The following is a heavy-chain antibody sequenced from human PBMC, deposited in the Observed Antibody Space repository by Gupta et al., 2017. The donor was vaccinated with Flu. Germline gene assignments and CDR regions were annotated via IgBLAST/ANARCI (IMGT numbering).Heavy chain of an antibody. J-gene: IGHJ5*02. D-gene: IGHD2-15*01. Sequence: WVGQSPGKGLEWTGLIRGKDNNYANTYAPSLKGRFTISRDDSKNTTYGQMNSRKGEETAVYYGTRRPDGYRSGCTCPTFDPWGQGTRVTVSS. CDR3: TRRPDGYRSGCTCPTFDP. CDR2: IRGKDNNYAN. V-gene: IGHV3-73*01.